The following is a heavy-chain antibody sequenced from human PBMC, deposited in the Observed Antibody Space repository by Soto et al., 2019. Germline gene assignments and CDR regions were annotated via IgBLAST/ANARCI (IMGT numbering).Heavy chain of an antibody. CDR3: ARDSTLQL. V-gene: IGHV4-59*01. CDR2: VYSGGST. Sequence: SEALSLTCYVAGGSISNFYLNWIRQPPVKGLEWIGYVYSGGSTNYNPSFKSLVTISVDMSKNQFSLKLSYVTTADTAIYYCARDSTLQLWGQGTLVTVS. J-gene: IGHJ4*02. CDR1: GGSISNFY.